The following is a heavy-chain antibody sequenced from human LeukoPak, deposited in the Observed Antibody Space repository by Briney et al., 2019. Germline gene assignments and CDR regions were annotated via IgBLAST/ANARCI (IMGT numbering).Heavy chain of an antibody. V-gene: IGHV5-51*01. Sequence: GESLKISCKGSGYRLTSYWIGWVRQMPGKGLEWMGIIYPGDSDIRYSPSFQGQVTISADKSISTAYLQWSSLKASDTAMYYCARPTDSSGWYFDYWGQGTLVTVSS. CDR3: ARPTDSSGWYFDY. CDR1: GYRLTSYW. CDR2: IYPGDSDI. J-gene: IGHJ4*02. D-gene: IGHD6-19*01.